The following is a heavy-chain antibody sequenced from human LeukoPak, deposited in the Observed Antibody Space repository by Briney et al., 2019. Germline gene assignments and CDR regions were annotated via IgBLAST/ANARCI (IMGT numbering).Heavy chain of an antibody. Sequence: PGGSLRLSCAASGFTFSSYAMSWVRQAPGKGLERVSAISGSGGSTYYADSVKGRFTISRDNSKNTLYLQMNSLRAEDTAVYYCAKGPAIVGATDYLYWGQGTLVTVSS. CDR3: AKGPAIVGATDYLY. D-gene: IGHD1-26*01. V-gene: IGHV3-23*01. J-gene: IGHJ4*02. CDR2: ISGSGGST. CDR1: GFTFSSYA.